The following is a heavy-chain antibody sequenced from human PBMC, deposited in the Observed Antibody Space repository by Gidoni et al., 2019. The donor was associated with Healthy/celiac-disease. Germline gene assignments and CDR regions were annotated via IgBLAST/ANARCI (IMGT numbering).Heavy chain of an antibody. CDR1: GFTFSSYT. CDR2: ISSSSSTI. J-gene: IGHJ4*02. CDR3: ARGSSIAVN. Sequence: EVQLVVSGGGLVQPGGSLRLSCAASGFTFSSYTMNWVRQAPGKGLEWVSYISSSSSTIYYAASVKGRFTISRDNAKNSLYLQMNSLRAEDTAVYYCARGSSIAVNWSQGTLVTVSS. D-gene: IGHD6-19*01. V-gene: IGHV3-48*01.